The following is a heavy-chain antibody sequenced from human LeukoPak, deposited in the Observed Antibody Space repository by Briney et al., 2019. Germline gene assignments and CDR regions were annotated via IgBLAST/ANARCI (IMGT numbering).Heavy chain of an antibody. J-gene: IGHJ4*02. CDR2: ISWDGGST. Sequence: GGSLRLSCAASGFTFDDYAMHWVRQAPGKGLEWVSLISWDGGSTYYADSVKGRFTISRDNSKNSLYLQMNSLRAEDTTLYYCAKDYCSSTSCYFDYWGQGTLVTVSS. CDR3: AKDYCSSTSCYFDY. D-gene: IGHD2-2*01. V-gene: IGHV3-43D*03. CDR1: GFTFDDYA.